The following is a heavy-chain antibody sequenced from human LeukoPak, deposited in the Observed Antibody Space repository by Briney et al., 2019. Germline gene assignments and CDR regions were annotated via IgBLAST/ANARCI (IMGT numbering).Heavy chain of an antibody. V-gene: IGHV4-59*01. CDR2: IYDSGST. Sequence: SETLSLTCTVSGGSISSYSWSWIRQPPGKGLEWIGYIYDSGSTNYNPSLKSRVTISAATSKHRFSLKLSSVTAAETAVYYCARDRCGGYSYGYCGWFAPWAQGTLATVPS. CDR3: ARDRCGGYSYGYCGWFAP. J-gene: IGHJ5*02. D-gene: IGHD5-18*01. CDR1: GGSISSYS.